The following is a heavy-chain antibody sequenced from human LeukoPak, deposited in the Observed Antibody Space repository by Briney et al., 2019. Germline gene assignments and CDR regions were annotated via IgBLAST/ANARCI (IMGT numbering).Heavy chain of an antibody. J-gene: IGHJ6*03. D-gene: IGHD3-10*01. Sequence: ASVKVSCKASGYTFTGYYMHWVRQAPGQGLEWMGWINPNSGGTNYAQKFQGRVTMTRDTSISTAYMELSRLRSDDTAVYYCARDRRYYYGSGSHYSHYYYYMDVWGKGTTVTISS. CDR3: ARDRRYYYGSGSHYSHYYYYMDV. CDR1: GYTFTGYY. V-gene: IGHV1-2*02. CDR2: INPNSGGT.